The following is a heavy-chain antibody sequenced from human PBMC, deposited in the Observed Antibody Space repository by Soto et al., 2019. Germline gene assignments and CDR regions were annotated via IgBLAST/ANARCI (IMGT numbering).Heavy chain of an antibody. CDR2: IFSNDEK. CDR3: ARIHQIWMGYYYDSSGYKLLDY. D-gene: IGHD3-22*01. J-gene: IGHJ4*02. V-gene: IGHV2-26*01. Sequence: SGPTLVNPTETLTLTCTFSGFSLSNARMGVSWIRQPPGKALEWLAHIFSNDEKSYSTSLKSRLTISKDTSKSQVVLTMTNMDPVDTATYYCARIHQIWMGYYYDSSGYKLLDYWGQGTLVTVSS. CDR1: GFSLSNARMG.